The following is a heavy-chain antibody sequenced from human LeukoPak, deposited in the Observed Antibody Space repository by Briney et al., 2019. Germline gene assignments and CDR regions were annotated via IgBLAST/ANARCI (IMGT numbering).Heavy chain of an antibody. J-gene: IGHJ4*02. CDR1: GYTFTSYY. CDR3: ARSGVYYYDSSGYPMIY. D-gene: IGHD3-22*01. V-gene: IGHV1-46*01. CDR2: INPSGGST. Sequence: ASVKVSCKASGYTFTSYYMHWVRQAPGQGLEWMGIINPSGGSTSYAQKFQGRVTMTRDTSTSTVYMELSSLRSEDTAVYYCARSGVYYYDSSGYPMIYWGQGTLVTVSS.